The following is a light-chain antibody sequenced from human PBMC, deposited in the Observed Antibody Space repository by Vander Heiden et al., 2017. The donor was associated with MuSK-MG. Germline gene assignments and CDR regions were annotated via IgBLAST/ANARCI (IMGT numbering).Light chain of an antibody. CDR1: QSISSW. CDR3: QQYNSYSART. V-gene: IGKV1-5*03. Sequence: DSQMTESRSTLSASVGDRVTITCRASQSISSWLAWHQQKPVKAPKLLTYKASSLESGLPSRSPGSGYGTEFTLTISSRQPDDFAPYYCQQYNSYSARTFGQGTKVEIK. CDR2: KAS. J-gene: IGKJ1*01.